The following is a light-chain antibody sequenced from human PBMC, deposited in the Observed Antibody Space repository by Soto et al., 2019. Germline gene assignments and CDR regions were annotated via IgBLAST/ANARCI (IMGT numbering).Light chain of an antibody. Sequence: DIQMTQSPFSVSASIGDRVTITCRASQHIASWLAWYQQKPGKAPKLLIYAASNLQSGVPSRFSGSGSGTDFTLTISSLRPEDFATYFCQQASSFPLAFGGGTKVDIK. CDR3: QQASSFPLA. CDR2: AAS. J-gene: IGKJ4*01. V-gene: IGKV1D-12*01. CDR1: QHIASW.